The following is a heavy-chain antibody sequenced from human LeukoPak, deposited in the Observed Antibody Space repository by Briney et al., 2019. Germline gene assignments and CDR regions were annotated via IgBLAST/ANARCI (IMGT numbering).Heavy chain of an antibody. Sequence: SETLSLTCAVYGGSFSSYYWSWIRQPPGKGLEWIGEINHSGSTNYNPSLKSRVTISVDTSKNQFSLKLSSVTAADTAVYYCARAHCTNGVCYLDPYYFDYWGQGTLVTVSS. D-gene: IGHD2-8*01. J-gene: IGHJ4*02. CDR2: INHSGST. V-gene: IGHV4-34*01. CDR3: ARAHCTNGVCYLDPYYFDY. CDR1: GGSFSSYY.